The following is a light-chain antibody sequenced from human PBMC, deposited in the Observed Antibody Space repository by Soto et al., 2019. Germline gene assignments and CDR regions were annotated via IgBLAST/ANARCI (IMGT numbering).Light chain of an antibody. CDR2: GAS. V-gene: IGKV3D-20*02. CDR1: QSVGSSY. J-gene: IGKJ5*01. CDR3: QQRSNWRIT. Sequence: EIVLTQSPATLSLSPGERATLSCGASQSVGSSYLAWYQQKPGLAPRLLIYGASNRATGIADRFSGSGSGTDFTLTISSLEPEDFAVYYCQQRSNWRITFGQGTRLEIK.